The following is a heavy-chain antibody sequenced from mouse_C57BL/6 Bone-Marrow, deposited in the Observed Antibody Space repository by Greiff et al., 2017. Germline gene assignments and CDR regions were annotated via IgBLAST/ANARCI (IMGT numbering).Heavy chain of an antibody. CDR3: ASASRCYFDV. Sequence: VQLQQSDAEFVRPGSSVKMSCKVSGYTFTDYTIHWMKQMPVQGLGWIGYIYPGDSSTKYNEKFKGKATLTVDKSSSTAYMQLSSLTSEDSAVYFCASASRCYFDVWGTGTTVTVSS. V-gene: IGHV1-78*01. CDR1: GYTFTDYT. J-gene: IGHJ1*03. CDR2: IYPGDSST.